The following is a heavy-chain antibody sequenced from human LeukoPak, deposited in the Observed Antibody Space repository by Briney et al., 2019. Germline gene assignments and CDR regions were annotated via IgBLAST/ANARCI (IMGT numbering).Heavy chain of an antibody. V-gene: IGHV3-7*01. Sequence: TGGSLILSCAASGFTFSTYSMSWVRQAPGKGLDWVASINQDGSAEYYVDSVRGRFTISRDNAKNSLYLQVNSLRVGDTAVYYCVRLFGGVTTFDYWGQGTLVTVSS. J-gene: IGHJ4*02. CDR3: VRLFGGVTTFDY. CDR2: INQDGSAE. CDR1: GFTFSTYS. D-gene: IGHD4-17*01.